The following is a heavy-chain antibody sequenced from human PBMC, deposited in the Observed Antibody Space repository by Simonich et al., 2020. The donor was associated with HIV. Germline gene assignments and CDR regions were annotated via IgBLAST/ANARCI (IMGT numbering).Heavy chain of an antibody. V-gene: IGHV4-34*01. D-gene: IGHD6-13*01. CDR3: ARLTAAGGSNQLDY. J-gene: IGHJ4*02. CDR2: INHSGST. CDR1: GASFSGYY. Sequence: QVQLQQWGAGLLKPSETLSLTCAVYGASFSGYYWSWIRQPPGKGLDWIGEINHSGSTNDNPALKSRVTVSVDTSKSQFSLKLRSVTAADTAVYYCARLTAAGGSNQLDYWGQGTLVTVSS.